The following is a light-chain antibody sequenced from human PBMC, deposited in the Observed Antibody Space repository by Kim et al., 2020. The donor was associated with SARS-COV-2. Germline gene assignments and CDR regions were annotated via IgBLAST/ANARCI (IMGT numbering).Light chain of an antibody. CDR1: GSDVGGNKY. Sequence: GQSVTISGTGTGSDVGGNKYVSWYQQHPGKAPKLVIYDVSKRPSGVSNRFSGSKSGNTASLTISGLQAEDEADYYCSSYTSSSLWVFGGGTQLTVL. CDR2: DVS. CDR3: SSYTSSSLWV. J-gene: IGLJ3*02. V-gene: IGLV2-14*04.